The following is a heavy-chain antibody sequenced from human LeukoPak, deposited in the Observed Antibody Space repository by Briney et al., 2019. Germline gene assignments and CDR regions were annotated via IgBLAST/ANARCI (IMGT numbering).Heavy chain of an antibody. Sequence: GGSLRLSCAASGFTFSSYGMHWVRQAPGKGLEWVSSISSSSSYIYYADSVKGRSTISRDNARNSLYLQMNSLRAEDTAVYYCARDGGHQLLIGNWFDPWGQGTLVTVSS. CDR3: ARDGGHQLLIGNWFDP. J-gene: IGHJ5*02. D-gene: IGHD2-2*01. CDR2: ISSSSSYI. CDR1: GFTFSSYG. V-gene: IGHV3-21*04.